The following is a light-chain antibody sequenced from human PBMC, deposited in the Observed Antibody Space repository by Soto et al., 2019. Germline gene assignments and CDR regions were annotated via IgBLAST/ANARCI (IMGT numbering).Light chain of an antibody. Sequence: DIQMTQSPSSLSASVGDRVTITCRASQSILSYLKWYQQKAGKAPKLLIYAAFSLQSGVPARFSGSGSGTDFTLTISSLHPEDSETYDGQQCYSGPRTFGQGTMVEIK. V-gene: IGKV1-39*01. CDR3: QQCYSGPRT. CDR1: QSILSY. CDR2: AAF. J-gene: IGKJ2*01.